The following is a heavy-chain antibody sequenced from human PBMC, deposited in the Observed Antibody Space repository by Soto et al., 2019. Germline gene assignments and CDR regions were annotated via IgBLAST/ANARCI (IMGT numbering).Heavy chain of an antibody. V-gene: IGHV3-30*18. CDR3: AKEGGLSGSYYISSSYYFDY. CDR1: GFTFSSYG. Sequence: QVQLVESGGGVVQPGRSLRLSCVASGFTFSSYGMHWVRQAPGKGLEWVAIISYDGSNTYNADSVKGRFTISRDNSKNTLYLQMNSLRAEDTSVYYCAKEGGLSGSYYISSSYYFDYWGQGTLVTVSS. J-gene: IGHJ4*02. CDR2: ISYDGSNT. D-gene: IGHD1-26*01.